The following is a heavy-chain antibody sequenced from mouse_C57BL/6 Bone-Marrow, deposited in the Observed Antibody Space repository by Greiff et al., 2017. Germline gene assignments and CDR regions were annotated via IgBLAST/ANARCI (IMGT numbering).Heavy chain of an antibody. D-gene: IGHD1-1*01. V-gene: IGHV14-4*01. J-gene: IGHJ1*03. CDR3: TNITTVVATRWYFDV. Sequence: VQLQQSGAELVRPGDSVKLSCTASGFNIKDDYMHWVKQRPEQGLEWIGWIDPENGDTEYASKFQGKATITADTSSNTAYLQLSSLTSEDTAVYYCTNITTVVATRWYFDVWGTGTTVTVSS. CDR2: IDPENGDT. CDR1: GFNIKDDY.